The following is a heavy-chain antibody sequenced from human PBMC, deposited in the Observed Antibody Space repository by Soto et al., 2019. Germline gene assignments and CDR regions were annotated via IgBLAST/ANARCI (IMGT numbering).Heavy chain of an antibody. J-gene: IGHJ5*02. Sequence: PSETLSLTCAVSGGSISSGGYSWSWIRQPPGKGLEWIGYIYHSGSTYYNPSLKSRVTISVDRSKNQFSLNLGSVTAADTAVYYCARRPRSGSGWFDPWGQGTPVTVSS. CDR1: GGSISSGGYS. V-gene: IGHV4-30-2*01. CDR3: ARRPRSGSGWFDP. CDR2: IYHSGST. D-gene: IGHD6-19*01.